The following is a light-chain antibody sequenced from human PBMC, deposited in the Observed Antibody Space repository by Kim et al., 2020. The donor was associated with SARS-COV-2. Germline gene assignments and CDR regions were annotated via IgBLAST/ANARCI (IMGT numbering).Light chain of an antibody. Sequence: PVSPGERATLSCRASQSVSSNLAWYQQKPGQAPRLLIYGASTRATGIPARFSGSGSGTEFTLTISSLQSGDFAVYYCQQYNNWWTFGQGTKVDIK. J-gene: IGKJ1*01. CDR1: QSVSSN. CDR3: QQYNNWWT. V-gene: IGKV3-15*01. CDR2: GAS.